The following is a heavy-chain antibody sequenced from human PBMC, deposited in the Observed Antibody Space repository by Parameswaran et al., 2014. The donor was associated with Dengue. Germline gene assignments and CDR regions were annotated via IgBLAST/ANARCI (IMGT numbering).Heavy chain of an antibody. D-gene: IGHD6-19*01. V-gene: IGHV1-46*01. CDR2: INPSGGST. Sequence: WVRQAPGQGLEWMGIINPSGGSTSYAQKFQGRVTMTRDTSTSTVYTELSSLRSEDTAVYYCARESVAGFDYWGQGTLDTVSS. J-gene: IGHJ4*02. CDR3: ARESVAGFDY.